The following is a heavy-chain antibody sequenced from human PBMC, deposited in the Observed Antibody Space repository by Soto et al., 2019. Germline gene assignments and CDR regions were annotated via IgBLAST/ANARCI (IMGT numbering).Heavy chain of an antibody. Sequence: SETLSLTCTVSGGSISSYYWSWIRQPPGKGLEWIGYIYYSGSTNYNPSLKSRVTISVDTSKNQFSLKLSSVTAADTAVYYCARRVGYSYGEDYWGQGTLVTVSS. V-gene: IGHV4-59*08. J-gene: IGHJ4*02. CDR2: IYYSGST. CDR3: ARRVGYSYGEDY. D-gene: IGHD5-18*01. CDR1: GGSISSYY.